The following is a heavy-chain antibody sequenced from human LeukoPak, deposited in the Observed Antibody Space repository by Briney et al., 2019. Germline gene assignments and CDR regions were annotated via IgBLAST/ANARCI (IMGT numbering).Heavy chain of an antibody. V-gene: IGHV3-21*06. CDR1: GFTFNTYS. CDR3: LRGDRRDY. J-gene: IGHJ4*02. Sequence: AGGSLRLSCEASGFTFNTYSMNWARQASGKGLEWVSSIESSGGYMFYADSVKGRFIISRDNAKDSLYLQMNSLRVEDTAVYYCLRGDRRDYWGQGTLVTVSS. CDR2: IESSGGYM.